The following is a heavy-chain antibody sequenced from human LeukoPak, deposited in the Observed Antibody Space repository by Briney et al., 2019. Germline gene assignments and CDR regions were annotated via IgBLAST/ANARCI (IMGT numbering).Heavy chain of an antibody. CDR1: GYSISGGYY. D-gene: IGHD6-19*01. V-gene: IGHV4-38-2*02. CDR2: IFQSVST. J-gene: IGHJ4*02. CDR3: ARNNSNGFDF. Sequence: SETLSLTCTVSGYSISGGYYWGWIRQPPGKGLEWIGTIFQSVSTYYNPSLKSRVTTSVDTSKNQFSLKLSSVTAADTVVYYCARNNSNGFDFWSQGTLVTVSS.